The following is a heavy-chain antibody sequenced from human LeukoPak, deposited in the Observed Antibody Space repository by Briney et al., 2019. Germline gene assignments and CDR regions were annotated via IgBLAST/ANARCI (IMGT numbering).Heavy chain of an antibody. Sequence: GASVKVSCKASGYTFTSYGISWVRQAPGQGLEWMGWISAYNGNTNYAQKLQGRVTMTTDTSTSTAYMELRSLRSDDTAVYYCARGVAGTYYYYYMDVWGKGTTVTVSS. J-gene: IGHJ6*03. CDR3: ARGVAGTYYYYYMDV. D-gene: IGHD6-19*01. CDR2: ISAYNGNT. CDR1: GYTFTSYG. V-gene: IGHV1-18*01.